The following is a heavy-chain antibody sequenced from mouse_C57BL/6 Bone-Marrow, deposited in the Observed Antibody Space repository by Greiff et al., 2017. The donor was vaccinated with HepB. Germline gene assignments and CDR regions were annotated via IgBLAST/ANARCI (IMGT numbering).Heavy chain of an antibody. CDR3: NLEAVFITTVVPFAY. V-gene: IGHV14-4*01. J-gene: IGHJ3*01. D-gene: IGHD1-1*01. CDR2: IDPENGDT. Sequence: EVKLMESGAELVRPGASVKLSCTASGFNIKDDYMHWVKQRPEQGLEWIGWIDPENGDTEYASKFQGKATITADTSSNTAYLQLSSLTSEDTAVYYCNLEAVFITTVVPFAYWGQGTLVTVSA. CDR1: GFNIKDDY.